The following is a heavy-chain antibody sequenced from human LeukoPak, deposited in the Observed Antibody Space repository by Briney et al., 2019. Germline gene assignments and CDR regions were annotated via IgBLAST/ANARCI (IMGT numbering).Heavy chain of an antibody. V-gene: IGHV3-23*01. Sequence: GGSLRLSCAASGFTFSSYAMSWVRQAPGKGLEWVSAISGSGGSTYCADSVKGRFTISRDNSKNTLYLQMNSLRAEDTAVYYCAKDRGFRPQPDYWGQGTLVTVSS. CDR2: ISGSGGST. CDR3: AKDRGFRPQPDY. J-gene: IGHJ4*02. D-gene: IGHD3-10*01. CDR1: GFTFSSYA.